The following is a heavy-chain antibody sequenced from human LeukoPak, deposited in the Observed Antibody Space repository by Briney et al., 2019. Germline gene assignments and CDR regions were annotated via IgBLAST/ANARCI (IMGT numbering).Heavy chain of an antibody. CDR1: GYTFTSYY. CDR3: ARGTPTYSSSWYWAFDI. CDR2: INPSGGST. V-gene: IGHV1-46*01. Sequence: ASVQVSCKASGYTFTSYYMHWVRQAPGQGLEWMGIINPSGGSTSYAQKFQGRVTMTRDTSTSTVYMELSSLRSEDTAVYYCARGTPTYSSSWYWAFDIWGQGTMVTVSS. J-gene: IGHJ3*02. D-gene: IGHD6-13*01.